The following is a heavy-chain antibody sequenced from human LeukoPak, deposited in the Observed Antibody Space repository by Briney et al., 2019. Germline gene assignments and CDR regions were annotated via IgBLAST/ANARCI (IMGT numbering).Heavy chain of an antibody. J-gene: IGHJ5*02. V-gene: IGHV3-48*02. D-gene: IGHD3-3*01. CDR2: IGGSGVAT. CDR3: ARGGQSADNWFDP. CDR1: GFTFSSYA. Sequence: GGSLRLFCAASGFTFSSYAMSWVRQAPGKGLEWVAYIGGSGVATYYTDFVRGRFTISRDNARNSLYLQMNSLRDEDTAIYYCARGGQSADNWFDPWGQGILVTVSS.